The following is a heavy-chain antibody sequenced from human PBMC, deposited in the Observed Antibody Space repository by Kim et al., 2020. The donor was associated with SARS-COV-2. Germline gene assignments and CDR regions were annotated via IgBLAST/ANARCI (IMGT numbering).Heavy chain of an antibody. D-gene: IGHD2-15*01. V-gene: IGHV3-23*01. CDR1: GFTFSSYA. CDR3: AHSSLGYCSGGSCYSSAFDI. CDR2: ISGSGGST. Sequence: GGSLRLSCAASGFTFSSYAMSWVRQAPGKGLEWVSAISGSGGSTYYADSVKGRFTISRDNSKNTLYLKMNSLRAEDTAVYYCAHSSLGYCSGGSCYSSAFDIWGQGTMVIVSS. J-gene: IGHJ3*02.